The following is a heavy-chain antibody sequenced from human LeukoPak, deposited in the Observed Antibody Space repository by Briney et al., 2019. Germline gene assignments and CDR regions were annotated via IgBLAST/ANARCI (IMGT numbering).Heavy chain of an antibody. CDR2: INHSGST. CDR3: ARRTRGVRGRGAFDI. Sequence: SETLSLTCAVYGGSFSGYYWSWIRQPPGKGLEWIGEINHSGSTNYNPSLKSRVTISVDTSKNQFSLKLSSVTAADTAVYYCARRTRGVRGRGAFDIWGQGTMVTVAS. D-gene: IGHD3-10*01. J-gene: IGHJ3*02. CDR1: GGSFSGYY. V-gene: IGHV4-34*01.